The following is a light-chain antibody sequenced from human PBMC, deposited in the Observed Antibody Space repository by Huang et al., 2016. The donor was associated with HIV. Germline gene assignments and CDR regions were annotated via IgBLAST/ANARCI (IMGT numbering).Light chain of an antibody. V-gene: IGKV1-39*01. CDR3: QQSYSSPPT. Sequence: IPITQVPSSLVASVGERGTIPCRARQSISRYLIWYQQKPGKAPKVLIHSASSLQSGVPSRFSGSGSGTDFTLTISRLQTEDFATYYCQQSYSSPPTFGQGTKVEIK. CDR2: SAS. J-gene: IGKJ2*01. CDR1: QSISRY.